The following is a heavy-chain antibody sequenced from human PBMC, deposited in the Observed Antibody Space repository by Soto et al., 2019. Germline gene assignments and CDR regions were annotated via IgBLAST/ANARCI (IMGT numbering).Heavy chain of an antibody. CDR2: IYYSGST. CDR3: AKGRFSSNWYLFDY. J-gene: IGHJ4*02. Sequence: SETLSLTCTVSCGSIISSSYYWGLIRKPPGKGLEWIGSIYYSGSTYYNPSLESRVTISRDNSKNTLYLQIHTLRAEDTAVYYCAKGRFSSNWYLFDYWGQGTLVTVSS. V-gene: IGHV4-39*07. D-gene: IGHD6-13*01. CDR1: CGSIISSSYY.